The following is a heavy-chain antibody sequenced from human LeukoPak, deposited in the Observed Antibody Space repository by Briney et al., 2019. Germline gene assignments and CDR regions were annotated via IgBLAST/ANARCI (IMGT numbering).Heavy chain of an antibody. Sequence: GGSLRLSCAASGFAFSSYSMNWVRQAPGKGLEWVSSITSSSSYVYYADSVKGRFTISRDNANNTLYLQMDSLRAEDTAVYYCARADLVGGRSGGSYFDCWGQGTQVTVSS. D-gene: IGHD1-26*01. CDR1: GFAFSSYS. V-gene: IGHV3-21*01. J-gene: IGHJ4*02. CDR2: ITSSSSYV. CDR3: ARADLVGGRSGGSYFDC.